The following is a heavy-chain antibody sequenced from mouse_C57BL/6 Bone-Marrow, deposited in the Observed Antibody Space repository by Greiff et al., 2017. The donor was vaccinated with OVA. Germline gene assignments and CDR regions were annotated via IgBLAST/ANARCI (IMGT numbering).Heavy chain of an antibody. V-gene: IGHV1-53*01. Sequence: QVQLQQPGTELVKPGASVKLSCKASGYTFTSYWMHWVKQRPGQGLEWIGNITPSNGGTNYNEKFKSKATLTVDKSSSTAYMQLSSLTSEDSAVYYGARPGITTVGDFDYWGQGTTLTVSS. CDR3: ARPGITTVGDFDY. CDR2: ITPSNGGT. J-gene: IGHJ2*01. CDR1: GYTFTSYW. D-gene: IGHD1-1*01.